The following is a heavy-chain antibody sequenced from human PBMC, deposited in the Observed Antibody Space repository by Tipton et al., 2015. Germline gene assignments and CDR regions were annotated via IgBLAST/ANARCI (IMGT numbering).Heavy chain of an antibody. V-gene: IGHV3-9*01. Sequence: SLRLSCAASGFTFSSYAMSWVRQAPGKGLEWVSGISWNSGSIGYADSMKGRFTISRDNAKNSLYLQMNSLRTEDTALYYCAKDRNYGDSYGMDVWGQGTTVTVSS. J-gene: IGHJ6*02. D-gene: IGHD4-17*01. CDR3: AKDRNYGDSYGMDV. CDR2: ISWNSGSI. CDR1: GFTFSSYA.